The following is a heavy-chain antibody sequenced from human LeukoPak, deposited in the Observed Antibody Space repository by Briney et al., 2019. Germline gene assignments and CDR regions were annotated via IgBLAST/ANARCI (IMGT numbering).Heavy chain of an antibody. CDR3: ARGSSAVVLAFDI. J-gene: IGHJ3*02. CDR2: VYYSGST. D-gene: IGHD4-23*01. Sequence: SETLSLTCTVSGGSISTYNWSWVRQPPGKGLEWIGCVYYSGSTNYNPSLKSRGTMSVDTPKNQFSLKLSSVTAAETAVYYCARGSSAVVLAFDIWGQGTMVTVSS. CDR1: GGSISTYN. V-gene: IGHV4-59*12.